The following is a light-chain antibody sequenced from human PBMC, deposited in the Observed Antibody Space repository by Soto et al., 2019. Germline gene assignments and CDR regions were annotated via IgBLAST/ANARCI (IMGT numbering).Light chain of an antibody. CDR3: MQALETQLT. Sequence: DIVMTQSPLFLPVTPGEPASISCRSSQSLLHSNGYNYLDWYLQKPGQSPQLLIYLGSNRASGVPDRFSGSGSGTDFTLNISRVEAEDVGVYYCMQALETQLTFGGGTKVEIK. V-gene: IGKV2-28*01. J-gene: IGKJ4*01. CDR1: QSLLHSNGYNY. CDR2: LGS.